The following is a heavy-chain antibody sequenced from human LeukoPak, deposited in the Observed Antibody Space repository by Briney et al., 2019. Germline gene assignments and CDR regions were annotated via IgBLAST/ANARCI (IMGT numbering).Heavy chain of an antibody. CDR2: INAGNGNT. Sequence: ASVNVSCKASGYTFTSYAMHWVRQAPGQRLEWMGWINAGNGNTKYSQKFQGRVTITRDTSASTAYMELSSLRSEDTAVYYCARGRGSGGSLFDNWGQGTLVTVSS. CDR1: GYTFTSYA. CDR3: ARGRGSGGSLFDN. D-gene: IGHD6-19*01. V-gene: IGHV1-3*01. J-gene: IGHJ4*02.